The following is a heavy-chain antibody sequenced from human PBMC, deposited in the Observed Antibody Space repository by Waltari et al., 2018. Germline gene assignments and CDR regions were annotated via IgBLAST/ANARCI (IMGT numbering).Heavy chain of an antibody. CDR2: IIPILGTA. D-gene: IGHD2-2*01. J-gene: IGHJ2*01. V-gene: IGHV1-69*12. CDR3: ARSRYCSSTSCPYWYFDL. Sequence: QVQLVQSGAEVKKPGSSVKVSCKASGGTFSSYAISWVRQAPGQGLEWMGGIIPILGTANYAQKFQGRVTITADESTSTAYMELSSLRSEDTAVYYCARSRYCSSTSCPYWYFDLWGRGTLVTVSS. CDR1: GGTFSSYA.